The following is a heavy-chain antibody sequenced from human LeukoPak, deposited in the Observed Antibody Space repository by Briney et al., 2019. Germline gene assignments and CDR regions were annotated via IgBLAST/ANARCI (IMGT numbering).Heavy chain of an antibody. CDR3: ARDQVGALDF. CDR2: MKYDGTTK. D-gene: IGHD3-16*01. CDR1: GFTFSTYW. Sequence: GGSLRLSCAVSGFTFSTYWMAWVRQAPGKGLEWVANMKYDGTTKHYADSVKGRFTISRDNAKNSLYLQMNSLRAEDTAVYYCARDQVGALDFWGLGSLVTVSS. J-gene: IGHJ4*02. V-gene: IGHV3-7*01.